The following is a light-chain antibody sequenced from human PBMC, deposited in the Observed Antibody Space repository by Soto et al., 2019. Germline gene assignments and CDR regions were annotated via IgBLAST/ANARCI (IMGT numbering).Light chain of an antibody. CDR2: GVY. V-gene: IGKV3D-15*01. CDR1: QSVSSN. Sequence: EIVMTQSPTILSVSPGERATLSCRASQSVSSNLAWYQQKPGQAPRLLIYGVYTRAPGIPARFSGSGSGTEFTLTISSLQSEDFAVYYCQQYSNWPLTFGGGTKVEI. CDR3: QQYSNWPLT. J-gene: IGKJ4*01.